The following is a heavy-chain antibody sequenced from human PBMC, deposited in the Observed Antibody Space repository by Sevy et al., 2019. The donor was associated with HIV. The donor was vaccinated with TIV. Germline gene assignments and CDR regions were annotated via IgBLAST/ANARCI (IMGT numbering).Heavy chain of an antibody. CDR2: IWYDGSNK. Sequence: GGSLRLSCAVSGFHLRNYGMHWVRQAPGKGLEWVAVIWYDGSNKNYADSVKGRFTISRDNSKNMLYLEMDSLGVEDTAVYYCARHKTAMENIDYWGQGSLVTVSS. CDR3: ARHKTAMENIDY. V-gene: IGHV3-33*01. J-gene: IGHJ4*02. D-gene: IGHD5-18*01. CDR1: GFHLRNYG.